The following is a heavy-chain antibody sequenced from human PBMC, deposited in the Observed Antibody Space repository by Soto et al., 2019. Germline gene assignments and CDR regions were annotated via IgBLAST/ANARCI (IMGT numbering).Heavy chain of an antibody. D-gene: IGHD3-22*01. CDR2: IDPSDSYT. Sequence: GESLKISCKGSGYSFTSYWISWVRQMPGKGLEWMGRIDPSDSYTNYSPSFQGHVTISADKSISTAYLQWSSLKASDTAMYYCPRSPSLTYYYDSSGYLAAFDIWGQGTMVTVSS. J-gene: IGHJ3*02. CDR1: GYSFTSYW. CDR3: PRSPSLTYYYDSSGYLAAFDI. V-gene: IGHV5-10-1*01.